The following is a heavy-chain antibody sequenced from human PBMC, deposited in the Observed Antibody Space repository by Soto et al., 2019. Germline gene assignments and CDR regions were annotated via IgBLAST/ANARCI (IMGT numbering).Heavy chain of an antibody. D-gene: IGHD2-2*01. J-gene: IGHJ5*02. CDR1: GFTFSNAW. V-gene: IGHV3-15*01. Sequence: EVQLVESGGGLVKPGGSLRLSCAASGFTFSNAWMSWVRQAPGKGLEWVGRIKSKTDCGTTDYAAPVKGRFTISRDDSKNTLYLQMNSLKTEDTAVYYCTTPKGYQLLWGGWFDPWGQGTLVTVSS. CDR2: IKSKTDCGTT. CDR3: TTPKGYQLLWGGWFDP.